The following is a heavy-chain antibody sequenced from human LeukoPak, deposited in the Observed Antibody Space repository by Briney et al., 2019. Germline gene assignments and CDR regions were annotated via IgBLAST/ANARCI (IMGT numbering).Heavy chain of an antibody. V-gene: IGHV4-34*01. CDR1: GGSFSGYY. J-gene: IGHJ4*02. D-gene: IGHD3-22*01. Sequence: SETLSLTCAVYGGSFSGYYWSWIRQPPGKGLEWIGEINHSGSTNYNPSLKSRVTISVDTSKNQFSLKLSSVTAADTAVYYCARGLGYYDSSGYYPRTYYFDYWGQGTLVTVSS. CDR3: ARGLGYYDSSGYYPRTYYFDY. CDR2: INHSGST.